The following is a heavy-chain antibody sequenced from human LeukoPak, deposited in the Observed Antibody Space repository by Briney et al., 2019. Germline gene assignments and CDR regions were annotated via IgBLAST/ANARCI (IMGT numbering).Heavy chain of an antibody. J-gene: IGHJ6*03. CDR3: ARVPPNYDSTTYYYYMDV. V-gene: IGHV1-18*01. CDR2: ISADNGNT. Sequence: GASVTVSCKASGYSFTTYSINWARQAPGQGLEWMGWISADNGNTKYAQKFQGRVTMTTDTSTSTAYMEVRSLRFDDTAVYYCARVPPNYDSTTYYYYMDVWGKGTTVTVSS. CDR1: GYSFTTYS. D-gene: IGHD3-3*01.